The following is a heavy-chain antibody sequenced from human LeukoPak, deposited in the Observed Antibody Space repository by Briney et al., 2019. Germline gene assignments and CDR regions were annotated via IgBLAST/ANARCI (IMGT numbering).Heavy chain of an antibody. D-gene: IGHD3-16*01. V-gene: IGHV1-18*01. CDR1: XXTFTXXG. CDR2: ISAYNGNT. Sequence: SCKXXXXTFTXXGISWVRQAPGQGLEWMGWISAYNGNTNYAQKLQGRVTMTTDTSTSTAYMELRSLRSDDTAVYYCARGMTGVMPYWGQGTLVTVSS. CDR3: ARGMTGVMPY. J-gene: IGHJ4*02.